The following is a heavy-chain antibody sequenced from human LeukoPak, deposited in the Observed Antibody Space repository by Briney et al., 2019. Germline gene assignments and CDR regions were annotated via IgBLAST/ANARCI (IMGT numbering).Heavy chain of an antibody. Sequence: GGSLRLSCAAPAFTFRSYAMNWVRQAPGKGLEWVSTVSGSGGSTYYADSVKGRFTISRDNSNNTLYLQMNSLRAEDTAVYYCAKGAASRGYTYVANWGQGTLVSVSS. V-gene: IGHV3-23*01. CDR1: AFTFRSYA. CDR2: VSGSGGST. CDR3: AKGAASRGYTYVAN. D-gene: IGHD5-18*01. J-gene: IGHJ4*02.